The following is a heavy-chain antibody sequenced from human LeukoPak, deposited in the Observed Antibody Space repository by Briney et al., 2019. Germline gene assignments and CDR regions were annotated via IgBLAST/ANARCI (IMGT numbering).Heavy chain of an antibody. CDR2: MNPNSGNT. CDR3: ARAPLSFTIFGVVTTYYMDV. J-gene: IGHJ6*03. Sequence: ASVKVSCKASGYTFTSYDINWVRQATGQGLEWMGWMNPNSGNTGYAQKFQGRVTITRNTSISTAYMELSSLRSEDTAVYYCARAPLSFTIFGVVTTYYMDVWGKGTTVTVSS. V-gene: IGHV1-8*03. CDR1: GYTFTSYD. D-gene: IGHD3-3*01.